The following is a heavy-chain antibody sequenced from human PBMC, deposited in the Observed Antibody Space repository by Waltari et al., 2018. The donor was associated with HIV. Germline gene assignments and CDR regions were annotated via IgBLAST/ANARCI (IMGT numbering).Heavy chain of an antibody. CDR1: GGTFSSYA. D-gene: IGHD3-22*01. J-gene: IGHJ5*02. V-gene: IGHV1-69*04. CDR2: IIPILGIA. Sequence: QVQLVQSGAEVKKPGSSVKVSCKASGGTFSSYAISWVRQAPGQGLEWMGRIIPILGIANYAQKFQGRVTITADKSTSTAYMELSSLRSEDTAVYYCARAGVFSDDSSGYWDTNYWFDPWGQGTLVTVSS. CDR3: ARAGVFSDDSSGYWDTNYWFDP.